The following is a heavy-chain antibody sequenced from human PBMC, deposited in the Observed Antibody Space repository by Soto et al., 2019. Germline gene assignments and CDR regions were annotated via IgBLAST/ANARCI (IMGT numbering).Heavy chain of an antibody. J-gene: IGHJ4*02. CDR3: ARDDLTIYCSGGSCSDYFDY. CDR1: GYTFTSYG. CDR2: ISGYNGNT. D-gene: IGHD2-15*01. Sequence: QVQLVQSGAEVKKPGASVKVSCKASGYTFTSYGISWVRQAPGQGLEWMGWISGYNGNTNYAQKFQGRVTMTRDTSTSTAYMELRRLRSDDTAVYYCARDDLTIYCSGGSCSDYFDYWGQGTLVTVSS. V-gene: IGHV1-18*01.